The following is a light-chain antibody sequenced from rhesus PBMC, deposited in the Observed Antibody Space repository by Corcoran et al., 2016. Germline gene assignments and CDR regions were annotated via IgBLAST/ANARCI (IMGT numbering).Light chain of an antibody. CDR1: QGISSY. J-gene: IGKJ4*01. V-gene: IGKV1-28*01. Sequence: DIQMTQSPSSLSASVGDTVTITCRASQGISSYLNWFQQKPGKAPKLLIYAASSLESGVPSRFSGSGSGTECTLTISSLQPEDFAAYYCLQHNSYPPTFGGVTKVEIK. CDR3: LQHNSYPPT. CDR2: AAS.